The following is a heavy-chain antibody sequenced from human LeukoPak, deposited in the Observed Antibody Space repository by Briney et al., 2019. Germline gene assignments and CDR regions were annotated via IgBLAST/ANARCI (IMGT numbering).Heavy chain of an antibody. D-gene: IGHD3-16*01. CDR3: AKGGGAYDYYYYYMDV. J-gene: IGHJ6*03. CDR1: GFTLSSYA. CDR2: ISYDGSNK. V-gene: IGHV3-30-3*01. Sequence: GGSLRLSCAASGFTLSSYAMHWVRQAPGKGLVWVAVISYDGSNKYYADSVKGRFTVSRDNSKNTLYLQMNSMRVEDTAVYYCAKGGGAYDYYYYYMDVWGKGTTVTVSS.